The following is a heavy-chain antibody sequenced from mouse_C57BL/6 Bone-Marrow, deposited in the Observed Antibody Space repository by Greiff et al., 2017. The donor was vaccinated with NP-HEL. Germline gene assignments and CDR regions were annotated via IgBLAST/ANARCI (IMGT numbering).Heavy chain of an antibody. V-gene: IGHV2-2*01. Sequence: VQLKQSGPGLVQPSQSLSITCTVSGFSLTSYGVHWVRQSPGKGLEWLGVIWSGGSTDYNAALISRLSISKDNSKSQVFFKINSLQADNTAIYYCARQGWWLLRAMDYWGQGTSVTVSS. D-gene: IGHD2-3*01. CDR3: ARQGWWLLRAMDY. J-gene: IGHJ4*01. CDR2: IWSGGST. CDR1: GFSLTSYG.